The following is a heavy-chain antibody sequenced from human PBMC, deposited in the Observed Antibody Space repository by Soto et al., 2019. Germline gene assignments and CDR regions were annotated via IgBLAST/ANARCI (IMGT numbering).Heavy chain of an antibody. CDR2: ISSSSTI. CDR3: ASPHYYDSSGYYGGAY. CDR1: GFTFSSYS. J-gene: IGHJ4*02. V-gene: IGHV3-48*01. D-gene: IGHD3-22*01. Sequence: SLRLSCAASGFTFSSYSMNWVRQAPGKGLEWVSYISSSSTIYYADSVKGRFTISRDNAKNSLYLQMKSLRAEDTAVYYCASPHYYDSSGYYGGAYWGQGTLVTVSS.